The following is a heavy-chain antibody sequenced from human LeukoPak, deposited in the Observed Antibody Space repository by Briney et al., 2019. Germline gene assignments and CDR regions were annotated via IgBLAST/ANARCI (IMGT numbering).Heavy chain of an antibody. D-gene: IGHD6-19*01. V-gene: IGHV5-51*01. J-gene: IGHJ4*02. CDR2: IYPGDSEI. CDR1: GYDFTNKW. Sequence: GESLKISCKASGYDFTNKWIAWVRQMPGKGLEWMGNIYPGDSEIRYSPSFEGQVTISADKSISTAYLQWTSLKASDTAMYFCARRRVGGWNYFDYWGQGAQVTVSS. CDR3: ARRRVGGWNYFDY.